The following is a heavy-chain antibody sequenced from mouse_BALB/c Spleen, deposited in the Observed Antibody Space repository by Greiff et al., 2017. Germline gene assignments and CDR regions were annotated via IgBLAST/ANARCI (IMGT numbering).Heavy chain of an antibody. CDR2: IYPYNGGT. Sequence: VQLKQSGPELVKPGASVKISCKASGYTFTDYNMHWVKQSHGKSLEWIGYIYPYNGGTGYNQKFKSKATLTVDNSSSTAYMELRSLTSEDSAVYYCARATTVEYFDVWGAGTTVTVSS. D-gene: IGHD1-1*01. V-gene: IGHV1S29*02. CDR3: ARATTVEYFDV. J-gene: IGHJ1*01. CDR1: GYTFTDYN.